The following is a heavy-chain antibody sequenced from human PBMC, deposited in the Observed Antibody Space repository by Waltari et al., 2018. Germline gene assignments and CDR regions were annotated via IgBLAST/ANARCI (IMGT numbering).Heavy chain of an antibody. V-gene: IGHV5-51*01. CDR1: GYSFTSYW. CDR2: ITPCASDT. D-gene: IGHD1-1*01. J-gene: IGHJ2*01. CDR3: ARRGGYGLEQPSWYFDL. Sequence: EVQLVQSGAEVKKPGESLKISCKGSGYSFTSYWIGWVRQMPGKGLGWMGIITPCASDTRHSPSFQGQVPISADKSISTAYLQWSSLKASDTAMYYCARRGGYGLEQPSWYFDLWGRGTLVTVSS.